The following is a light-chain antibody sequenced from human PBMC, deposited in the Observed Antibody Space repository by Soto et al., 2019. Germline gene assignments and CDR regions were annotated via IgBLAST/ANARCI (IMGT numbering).Light chain of an antibody. V-gene: IGKV1-12*01. CDR3: QQANSIPYT. J-gene: IGKJ2*01. Sequence: DIQMTQSPSSVSASVGDRVTITCRASQDISTMLAWYQQKPGKAPNLLIYVASSLQSGVPSRFSGSGSGTEVTLTISSLQPEDYGTYYCQQANSIPYTFGQGTKLEIK. CDR2: VAS. CDR1: QDISTM.